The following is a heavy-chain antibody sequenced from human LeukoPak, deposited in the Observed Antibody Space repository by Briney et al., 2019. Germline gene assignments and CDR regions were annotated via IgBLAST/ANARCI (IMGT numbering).Heavy chain of an antibody. CDR1: GYTFTSYG. D-gene: IGHD3-9*01. Sequence: ASVKVSCKASGYTFTSYGISWVRQAPGQGLEWMGWISANNGNTNYAQKLQGRVTMTTDTSTSKAYMELRSLRSDDTAVYYCAREVDYNWFDPWGQGTLVTVSS. CDR3: AREVDYNWFDP. CDR2: ISANNGNT. V-gene: IGHV1-18*01. J-gene: IGHJ5*02.